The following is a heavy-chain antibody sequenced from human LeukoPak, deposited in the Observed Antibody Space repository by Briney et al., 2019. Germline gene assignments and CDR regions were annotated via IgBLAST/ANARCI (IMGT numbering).Heavy chain of an antibody. CDR1: GDSISSSY. CDR3: ARRSSSRSDGNGYYYGQDAFDV. D-gene: IGHD3-22*01. J-gene: IGHJ3*01. V-gene: IGHV4-59*08. Sequence: SETLSLTCSVSGDSISSSYWSWIRQPPGKGLEWIGNIYNSANTNYNPSLQSRVTMSVDTSKSQFSLQLTSVSAADTAVYYCARRSSSRSDGNGYYYGQDAFDVWGQGTLVTVSS. CDR2: IYNSANT.